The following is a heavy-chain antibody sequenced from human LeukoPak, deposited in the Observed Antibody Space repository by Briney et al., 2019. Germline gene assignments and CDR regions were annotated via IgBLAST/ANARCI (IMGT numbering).Heavy chain of an antibody. J-gene: IGHJ4*02. Sequence: PSETLSLTCAVYGGSFSGYYWSWIRQPPGKGLEWIGEINHSGSTNYNPSLKSRVTISVDTSKNQFSLKLSSVTAADTAVYYCARRSFGDYDSSGYLDYWGQGTLVTVSS. CDR1: GGSFSGYY. CDR3: ARRSFGDYDSSGYLDY. V-gene: IGHV4-34*01. D-gene: IGHD3-22*01. CDR2: INHSGST.